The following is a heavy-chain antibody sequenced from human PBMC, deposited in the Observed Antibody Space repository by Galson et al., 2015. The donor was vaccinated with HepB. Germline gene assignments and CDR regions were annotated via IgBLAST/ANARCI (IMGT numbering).Heavy chain of an antibody. D-gene: IGHD2-15*01. Sequence: SLRLSCAASGFTFSSYAMSWVRQAPGKGLEWVSAISGSGGSTYYADSVKGRFTISRDNSKNTLYLQMNSLRAEDTAVYYCATHIVVVVAATLSDHYWGQGTLVTVSS. CDR2: ISGSGGST. CDR3: ATHIVVVVAATLSDHY. V-gene: IGHV3-23*01. J-gene: IGHJ4*02. CDR1: GFTFSSYA.